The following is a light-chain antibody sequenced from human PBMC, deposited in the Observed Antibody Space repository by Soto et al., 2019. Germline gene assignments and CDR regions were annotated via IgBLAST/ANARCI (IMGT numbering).Light chain of an antibody. V-gene: IGKV3-20*01. CDR2: GAS. CDR1: QTVYNGF. Sequence: ENVLTQSPGTLSLSPGERATLSCRASQTVYNGFLAWYQQKPGQAPRLLIFGASIRVTGIPDRFIGSGSGTDFTLTISRLEPEDFAVYYCQQFSSYPLTFGGGTKVDIK. CDR3: QQFSSYPLT. J-gene: IGKJ4*01.